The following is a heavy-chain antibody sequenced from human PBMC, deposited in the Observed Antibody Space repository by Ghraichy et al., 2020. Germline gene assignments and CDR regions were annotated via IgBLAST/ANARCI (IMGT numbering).Heavy chain of an antibody. D-gene: IGHD1-1*01. CDR1: GFTFSSQW. CDR3: ARDQPGQHYYMDV. CDR2: INSDGSST. V-gene: IGHV3-74*01. Sequence: GESLNNSFVVTGFTFSSQWMHWVRQAPGKGLVWVSRINSDGSSTSYADSVKGRFTISRDNAKNTLYLQMNSLRVEDTAVYYCARDQPGQHYYMDVWGKGTTVTVSS. J-gene: IGHJ6*03.